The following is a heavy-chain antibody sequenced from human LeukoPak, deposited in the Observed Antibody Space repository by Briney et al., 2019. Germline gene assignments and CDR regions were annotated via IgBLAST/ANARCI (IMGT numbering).Heavy chain of an antibody. J-gene: IGHJ4*02. CDR3: TTGYSSSWSFDY. CDR2: IRYDGSNK. Sequence: PGGSVRLSCAASGSTFSSYGMHCVRQAPGKGLEWVAFIRYDGSNKYYADSVKGRFTISRDNSKNTLYLQMNSLKTEDTAVYYCTTGYSSSWSFDYWGQGTLVTVSS. V-gene: IGHV3-30*02. D-gene: IGHD6-13*01. CDR1: GSTFSSYG.